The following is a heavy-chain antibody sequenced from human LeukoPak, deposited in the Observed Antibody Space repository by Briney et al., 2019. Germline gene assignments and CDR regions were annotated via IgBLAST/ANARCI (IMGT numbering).Heavy chain of an antibody. D-gene: IGHD6-13*01. CDR1: GFTFSTYW. Sequence: QTGGSLRLSCAASGFTFSTYWMSWVRQAPGKGLEWVANIRQDGSDKYYVDSVKGRFTISRDNAKNSLYLEMDSLRAEATAVYYCVRMYTNNWLLWYWGQGTLVTVSS. V-gene: IGHV3-7*04. CDR3: VRMYTNNWLLWY. J-gene: IGHJ4*02. CDR2: IRQDGSDK.